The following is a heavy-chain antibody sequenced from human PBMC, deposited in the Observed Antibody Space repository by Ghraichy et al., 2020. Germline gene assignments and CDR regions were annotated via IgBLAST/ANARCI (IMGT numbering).Heavy chain of an antibody. CDR1: GYTFTGHY. CDR2: INPNSGGT. D-gene: IGHD2-8*01. V-gene: IGHV1-2*02. CDR3: VRGPPSYDYYYYYGMDV. J-gene: IGHJ6*02. Sequence: ASVKVSCKASGYTFTGHYMHWVRQAPGQGLEWMGWINPNSGGTNYAQKLQGRVTMTRDTSISTAYMELSRLRSDDTAVYYCVRGPPSYDYYYYYGMDVWGQGTTVTVSS.